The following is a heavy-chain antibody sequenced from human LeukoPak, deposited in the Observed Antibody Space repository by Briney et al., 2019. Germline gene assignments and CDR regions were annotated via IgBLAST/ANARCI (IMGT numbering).Heavy chain of an antibody. CDR1: GGSISSSSYY. Sequence: SETLSLTCTVSGGSISSSSYYWSWIRQPPGKGLEWIGEINHSGSTNYNPSLKSRVTISVDTSKNQFSLKLSSVTAADTAMYYCARVGYYYYMDVWGKGTTVTVSS. CDR3: ARVGYYYYMDV. CDR2: INHSGST. J-gene: IGHJ6*03. V-gene: IGHV4-39*07.